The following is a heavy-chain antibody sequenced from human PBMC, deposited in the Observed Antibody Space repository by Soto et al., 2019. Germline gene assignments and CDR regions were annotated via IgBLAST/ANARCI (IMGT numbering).Heavy chain of an antibody. CDR2: ISWKRGSI. J-gene: IGHJ6*03. Sequence: EVQLVESGGGLVQPGRSLRLCCTASGFTFEDYAIHWVRQAPGKGLEWVSAISWKRGSIGYADAVEGRFSISRDNAKNSVYLQLNSLRPEDTAIYYCAKEHNPEAQDFYYYMDVWGKGTAVTVSS. CDR3: AKEHNPEAQDFYYYMDV. V-gene: IGHV3-9*01. D-gene: IGHD2-21*01. CDR1: GFTFEDYA.